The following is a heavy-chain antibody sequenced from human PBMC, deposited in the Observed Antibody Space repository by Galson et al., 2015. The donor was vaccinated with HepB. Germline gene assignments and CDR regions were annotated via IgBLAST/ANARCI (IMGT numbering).Heavy chain of an antibody. Sequence: ETLPLTCAVYGGSFSGYYWSWIRQPPGKGLEWIGEINHSGSTNYNPSLKSRVTISVDTSKNQFSLKLSSVTAADTAVYYCARASSLRYFDWLLYGAFDIWGQGTMVTVSS. CDR1: GGSFSGYY. J-gene: IGHJ3*02. CDR3: ARASSLRYFDWLLYGAFDI. CDR2: INHSGST. V-gene: IGHV4-34*01. D-gene: IGHD3-9*01.